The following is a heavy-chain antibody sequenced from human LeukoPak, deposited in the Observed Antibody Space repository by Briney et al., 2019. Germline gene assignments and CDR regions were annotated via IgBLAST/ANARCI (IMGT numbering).Heavy chain of an antibody. CDR3: ARLAYCSNDVCYSNYYYSMDV. Sequence: GESLKISCKGSGYTFSSYWIGWVRQMPGKGLEWLGIIYPDDSDTRYSPSFQGQVTISADKSISTAYLQWSSLKASDTAMYYCARLAYCSNDVCYSNYYYSMDVWGKGTTVTVSS. D-gene: IGHD2-8*01. CDR2: IYPDDSDT. V-gene: IGHV5-51*01. J-gene: IGHJ6*03. CDR1: GYTFSSYW.